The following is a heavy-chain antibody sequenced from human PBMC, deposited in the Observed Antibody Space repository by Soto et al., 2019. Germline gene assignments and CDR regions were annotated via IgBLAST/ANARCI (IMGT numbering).Heavy chain of an antibody. CDR1: GGSISSGDYY. CDR2: IYYSGST. D-gene: IGHD3-3*01. Sequence: SETLSLTCTVSGGSISSGDYYWSWIRQPPGKGLEWIGYIYYSGSTYYNPSLKSRVTISVDTSKNQFSLKLSSVTAADTAVYYCARDLYDFWSGYYGMDVWGQGTTVTVSS. J-gene: IGHJ6*02. CDR3: ARDLYDFWSGYYGMDV. V-gene: IGHV4-30-4*01.